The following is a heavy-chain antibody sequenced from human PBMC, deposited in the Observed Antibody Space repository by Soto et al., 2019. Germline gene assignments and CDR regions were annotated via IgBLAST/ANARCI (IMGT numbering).Heavy chain of an antibody. D-gene: IGHD4-17*01. CDR3: AKDLQAYGDYNYYYYGMDV. CDR2: ISYDGHNK. Sequence: QVQLVESGGDVVQPRGSLRLSCTASGFTFTTFGIHWVRQAPGKGLEWVALISYDGHNKYYSDSVKGRFTISRDNYKNTLSLQMNSLRAEDTAVYYCAKDLQAYGDYNYYYYGMDVWGQGTTVSVSS. V-gene: IGHV3-30*18. J-gene: IGHJ6*02. CDR1: GFTFTTFG.